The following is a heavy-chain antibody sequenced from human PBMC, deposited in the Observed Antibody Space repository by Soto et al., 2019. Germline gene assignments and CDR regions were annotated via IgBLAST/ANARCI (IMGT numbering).Heavy chain of an antibody. V-gene: IGHV3-30*18. CDR3: AKEGISGPPRTLPYMDV. CDR1: GFTLSSYG. D-gene: IGHD6-19*01. J-gene: IGHJ6*03. Sequence: GGSLRLSCAASGFTLSSYGMPWVRQAQGKGLDWVAVISYDGSNKYYADSVRGRFTISRDNSKNTLYLQMNSLRAEDTAVYYCAKEGISGPPRTLPYMDVWGKGTTVTVSS. CDR2: ISYDGSNK.